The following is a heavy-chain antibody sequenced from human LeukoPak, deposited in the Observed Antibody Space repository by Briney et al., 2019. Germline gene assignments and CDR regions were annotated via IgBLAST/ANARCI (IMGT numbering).Heavy chain of an antibody. CDR1: GGTFSSYA. Sequence: SVKVSCKASGGTFSSYAISWVRQAPGQGLEWMGGIIPMFGTANYAQKFQGRVTITADESTSTAYMELSSLRSEDTAVYYCARGGYDYVWGSYRFPDYWGQGTLVTVSS. V-gene: IGHV1-69*01. D-gene: IGHD3-16*02. CDR2: IIPMFGTA. CDR3: ARGGYDYVWGSYRFPDY. J-gene: IGHJ4*02.